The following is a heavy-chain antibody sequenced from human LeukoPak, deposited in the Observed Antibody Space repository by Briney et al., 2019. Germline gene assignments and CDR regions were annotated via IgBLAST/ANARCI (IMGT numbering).Heavy chain of an antibody. J-gene: IGHJ4*02. CDR2: IGTAGDT. Sequence: GGSLRLSCAASGFTFSSYDMHWVRHATGKGLEWVSAIGTAGDTYYPGSVKGRFTISRENAKNSLYLQMNSLKAGDTAVYYCARARCSSTSCSLLDYWGQGTLVTVSS. CDR1: GFTFSSYD. V-gene: IGHV3-13*04. D-gene: IGHD2-2*01. CDR3: ARARCSSTSCSLLDY.